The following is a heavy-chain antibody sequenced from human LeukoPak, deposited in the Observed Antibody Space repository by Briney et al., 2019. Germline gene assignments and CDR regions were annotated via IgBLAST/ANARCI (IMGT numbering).Heavy chain of an antibody. CDR3: ARDRWELPGLFDY. J-gene: IGHJ4*02. CDR1: GFTFSNYT. V-gene: IGHV3-21*01. Sequence: GGSLRLSCAASGFTFSNYTMNWVRQAPGKWLEWVSSITRSSRYIYYADSVKGRFTISRDNAKNSLYLQMNSLRPEHTAVYYCARDRWELPGLFDYWGQGTLVTVSS. CDR2: ITRSSRYI. D-gene: IGHD1-26*01.